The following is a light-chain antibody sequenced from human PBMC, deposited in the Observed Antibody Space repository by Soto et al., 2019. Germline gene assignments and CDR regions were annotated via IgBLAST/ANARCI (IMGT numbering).Light chain of an antibody. CDR3: QQSFSMPRT. CDR2: AAS. Sequence: DIQMTQSPSSLSASVGDRVTITCRASQSIATYLNWYQQKPGKAPKLLIYAASSLQSGVPSRFSGSGSRTDFTLTISSLQPEDFATYYCQQSFSMPRTFGQGTKVEI. V-gene: IGKV1-39*01. J-gene: IGKJ1*01. CDR1: QSIATY.